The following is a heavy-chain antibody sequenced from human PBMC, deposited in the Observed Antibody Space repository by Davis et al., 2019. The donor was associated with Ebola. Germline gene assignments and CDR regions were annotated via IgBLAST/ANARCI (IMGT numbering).Heavy chain of an antibody. J-gene: IGHJ6*02. CDR3: ARDQDYDILTGYYMLDV. D-gene: IGHD3-9*01. CDR1: GGTFSSYA. CDR2: IIPIFGTA. V-gene: IGHV1-69*05. Sequence: SVKVSCKASGGTFSSYAISWVRQAPGQGLEWMGGIIPIFGTANYAQKFQGRVTMTRDTSTSTVYMELSSLRSEDTAVYYCARDQDYDILTGYYMLDVWGQGTTVTVSS.